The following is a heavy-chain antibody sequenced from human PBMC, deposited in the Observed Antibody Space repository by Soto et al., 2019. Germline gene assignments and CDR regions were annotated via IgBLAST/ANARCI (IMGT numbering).Heavy chain of an antibody. J-gene: IGHJ4*02. V-gene: IGHV3-21*06. CDR3: ARGGDTSGSWPRY. CDR2: ISSSSTYI. D-gene: IGHD3-22*01. Sequence: GGSLRLSCAASGFTFSSFSMNWFRQAPGKGLEWVSSISSSSTYIYYADSVKGRFTISRDDAKNSLYLQMNSLRVEDTAMYYCARGGDTSGSWPRYWGQGTLVTVSS. CDR1: GFTFSSFS.